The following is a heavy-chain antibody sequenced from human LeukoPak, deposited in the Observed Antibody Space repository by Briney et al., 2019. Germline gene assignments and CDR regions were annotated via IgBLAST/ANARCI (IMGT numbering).Heavy chain of an antibody. Sequence: SGTLSLTCAVSGGSISSSNWWTWVRQPPGKGLEWIGEIYHSGTTNYNSSLKSRVTISLDKSKNQFSLKLSSVTAADTAVYYCARNGGNSDVDNWGQGTLVTVPS. CDR3: ARNGGNSDVDN. CDR2: IYHSGTT. J-gene: IGHJ4*02. CDR1: GGSISSSNW. V-gene: IGHV4-4*02. D-gene: IGHD4-23*01.